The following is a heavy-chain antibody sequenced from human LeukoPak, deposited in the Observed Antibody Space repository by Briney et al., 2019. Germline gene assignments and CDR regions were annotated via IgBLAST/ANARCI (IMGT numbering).Heavy chain of an antibody. D-gene: IGHD6-13*01. J-gene: IGHJ5*02. V-gene: IGHV3-23*01. CDR3: AKDPLGYSSRGNWFDP. CDR1: GFTFSSYW. Sequence: GGSLRLSCAASGFTFSSYWMSWVRHAPGKGLEWVSAISGSGGSTYYADSVKGRFTISRDNSKNTLYLQMNSLRAEDTAVYYCAKDPLGYSSRGNWFDPWGQGTLVTVSS. CDR2: ISGSGGST.